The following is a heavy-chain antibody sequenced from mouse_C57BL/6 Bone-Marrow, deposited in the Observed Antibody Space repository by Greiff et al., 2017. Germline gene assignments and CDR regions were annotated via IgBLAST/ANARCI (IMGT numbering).Heavy chain of an antibody. D-gene: IGHD2-5*01. CDR1: GYTFTDYN. CDR2: INPNNGGT. Sequence: EVQLQQSGPELVKPGASVKIPCKASGYTFTDYNMDWVKQSHGKSLEWIGDINPNNGGTIYNQKFKGKATLTVDKSSSTAYMELRSLTSEDTAVYDCARAYCSNYPDWYFDVWGTGTTVTVSS. V-gene: IGHV1-18*01. CDR3: ARAYCSNYPDWYFDV. J-gene: IGHJ1*03.